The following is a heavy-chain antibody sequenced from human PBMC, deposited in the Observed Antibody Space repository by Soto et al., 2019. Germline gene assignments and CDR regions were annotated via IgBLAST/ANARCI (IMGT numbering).Heavy chain of an antibody. CDR3: AREDCSSTSCYGY. CDR1: GGTFSSYT. Sequence: QVQLVQSGAEVKKPGSSVKVSCKASGGTFSSYTISWVRQAPGQGLEWMGRIIPILGIANYAQKFQGRVTITADKSTSTAYMELSSLRSEDTAVDYCAREDCSSTSCYGYWGQGTLVTVSS. V-gene: IGHV1-69*08. CDR2: IIPILGIA. J-gene: IGHJ4*02. D-gene: IGHD2-2*01.